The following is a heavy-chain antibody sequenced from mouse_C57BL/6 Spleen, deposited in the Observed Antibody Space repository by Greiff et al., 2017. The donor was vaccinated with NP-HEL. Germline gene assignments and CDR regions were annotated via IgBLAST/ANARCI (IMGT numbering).Heavy chain of an antibody. CDR1: GYSFTGYY. CDR2: INPSTGGT. J-gene: IGHJ4*01. V-gene: IGHV1-42*01. D-gene: IGHD4-1*01. CDR3: ARYWGPYAMDY. Sequence: DVKLQQSGPELVKPGASVKISCKASGYSFTGYYMNWVKQSPEKSLEWIGEINPSTGGTTYNQKFKAKATLTVDKSSSTAYMQLKSLTSEDSAVYYCARYWGPYAMDYWGQGTSVTVSS.